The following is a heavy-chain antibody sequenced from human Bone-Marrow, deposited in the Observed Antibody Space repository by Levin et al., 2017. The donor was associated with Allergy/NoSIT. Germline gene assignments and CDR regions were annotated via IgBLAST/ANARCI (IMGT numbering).Heavy chain of an antibody. Sequence: SETLSLTCTVSGGSISSAGYHWTWIRQYPGTGLEWIGYISYRGSTYFNPSLKSRLTMSIDTSEQHFSLNLSSVSAADTAIYYCARLDGYSFDYWGQGALVTVSS. J-gene: IGHJ4*02. CDR3: ARLDGYSFDY. CDR1: GGSISSAGYH. CDR2: ISYRGST. V-gene: IGHV4-31*03. D-gene: IGHD1-1*01.